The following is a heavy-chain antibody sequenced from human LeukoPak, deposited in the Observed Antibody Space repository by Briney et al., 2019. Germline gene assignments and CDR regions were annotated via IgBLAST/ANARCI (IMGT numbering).Heavy chain of an antibody. J-gene: IGHJ4*02. D-gene: IGHD3-22*01. CDR3: ARGDNYYDSSGYYAY. V-gene: IGHV4-59*01. Sequence: SETLSLTCTVSGGSISSYYWSWIRQPPGKGLEWIGYIYYSGSTNYNSSLKSRVTISVDASKNQFSLKLSSVTAADTAVYYCARGDNYYDSSGYYAYWGQGTLVTVSS. CDR1: GGSISSYY. CDR2: IYYSGST.